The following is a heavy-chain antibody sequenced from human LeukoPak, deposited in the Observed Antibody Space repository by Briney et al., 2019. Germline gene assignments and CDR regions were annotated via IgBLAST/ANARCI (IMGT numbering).Heavy chain of an antibody. CDR3: ARPTIRYFDWLSAFDI. D-gene: IGHD3-9*01. Sequence: GGSLRLSCAASGFTFSSYAMHWVRQAPGKGLEWVAVISYDGSNKYYADSVKGRFTISRDNSKNTLYLQMNSLRAEDTAVYYCARPTIRYFDWLSAFDIWGQGTMVTVSS. CDR1: GFTFSSYA. V-gene: IGHV3-30-3*01. J-gene: IGHJ3*02. CDR2: ISYDGSNK.